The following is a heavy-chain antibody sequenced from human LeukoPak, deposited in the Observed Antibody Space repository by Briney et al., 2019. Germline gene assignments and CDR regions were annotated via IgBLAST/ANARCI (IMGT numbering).Heavy chain of an antibody. V-gene: IGHV3-43*02. J-gene: IGHJ3*02. CDR1: GFTFDDHA. CDR3: AKPIYGGKTGDAFHI. D-gene: IGHD4-23*01. Sequence: GGSLRLSCAASGFTFDDHAMHWVRQVPGKGLEWVSLISGDGTDTYYIDSVKGRFTISRDNSKKSLYLQMNSLRTEDTALYYCAKPIYGGKTGDAFHIWGQGAMVSVSS. CDR2: ISGDGTDT.